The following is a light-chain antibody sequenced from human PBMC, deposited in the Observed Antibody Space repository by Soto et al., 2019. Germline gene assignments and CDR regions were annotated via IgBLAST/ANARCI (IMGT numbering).Light chain of an antibody. Sequence: QSVLTQPPSVSGAPGKTITISCTGSSSNIGADFGVHWYQQLPGAAPKLVIFVNTNRPSGVPDRFSGSKSGTSASLAITGLQAEDEADYYCQSYDRSLSGWVFGTGTKLTVL. CDR2: VNT. CDR3: QSYDRSLSGWV. J-gene: IGLJ3*02. V-gene: IGLV1-40*01. CDR1: SSNIGADFG.